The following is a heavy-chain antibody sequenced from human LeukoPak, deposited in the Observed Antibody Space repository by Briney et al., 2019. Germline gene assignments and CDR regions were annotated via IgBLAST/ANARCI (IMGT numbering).Heavy chain of an antibody. V-gene: IGHV3-48*01. Sequence: PGGSLRLSCAASGFTVSSYTLNWVRKAPGKGLEWVSYIGSSSSTIYYADSVKGRFTISRDNAKNSLYLQMNSLRAEDTALYYCVRDVDFDYWGQGTLVTVSS. CDR1: GFTVSSYT. J-gene: IGHJ4*02. D-gene: IGHD5-12*01. CDR3: VRDVDFDY. CDR2: IGSSSSTI.